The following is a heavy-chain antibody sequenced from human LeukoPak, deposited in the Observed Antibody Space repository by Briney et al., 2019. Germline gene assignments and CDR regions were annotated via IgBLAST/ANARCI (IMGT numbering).Heavy chain of an antibody. CDR3: ARVSIVGATAGAFDI. D-gene: IGHD1-26*01. CDR1: GGSTSSYY. V-gene: IGHV4-4*07. Sequence: SETLSLTCTVSGGSTSSYYWSWIRQPAGKGLEWIGRIHTSGSTNYNPSLKSRVTMSVDTSKNQFSLKLTSVTAADTAVYYCARVSIVGATAGAFDIWGQGTMVTVSS. CDR2: IHTSGST. J-gene: IGHJ3*02.